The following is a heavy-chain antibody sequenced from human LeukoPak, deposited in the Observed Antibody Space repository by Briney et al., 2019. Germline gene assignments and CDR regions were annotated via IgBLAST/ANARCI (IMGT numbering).Heavy chain of an antibody. CDR1: GYTFTSYA. V-gene: IGHV7-4-1*02. D-gene: IGHD3-10*01. CDR2: INTNTGNP. J-gene: IGHJ5*02. CDR3: ARETMVRGVIITFGWFDP. Sequence: ASVKVSCKASGYTFTSYAMNWVRQAPGQGLEWMGWINTNTGNPTYAQGFTGRFVFSLDTSVSTAYLQISSLKAEDTAVYYCARETMVRGVIITFGWFDPWGQGTLVTVSS.